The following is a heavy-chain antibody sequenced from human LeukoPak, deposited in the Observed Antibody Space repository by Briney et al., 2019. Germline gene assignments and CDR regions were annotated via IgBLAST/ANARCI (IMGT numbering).Heavy chain of an antibody. D-gene: IGHD3-22*01. CDR3: ARIGSYYDSSGHIDY. J-gene: IGHJ4*02. Sequence: PGGSLRLSCAASGFTFSSYAMHWVRQAPGKGLEWVAVISYDGSNKYYADSVKGRFTISRDNPKNTLYLQMNSLRAEDTAVYYCARIGSYYDSSGHIDYWGQGTLVTVSS. V-gene: IGHV3-30*04. CDR2: ISYDGSNK. CDR1: GFTFSSYA.